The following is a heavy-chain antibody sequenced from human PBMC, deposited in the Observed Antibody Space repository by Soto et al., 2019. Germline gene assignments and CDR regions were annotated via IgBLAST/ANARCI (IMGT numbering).Heavy chain of an antibody. J-gene: IGHJ5*02. V-gene: IGHV4-59*01. Sequence: QVQLQESGPGLVKPSETLSLTCTVSGGSISSDYWSWIRQPPGKRLEWIGYIHYRGSTNYNPSLRSRVTISVDTSKHQFTLNLSSVTAADTAVYYCANEVGGWFDPWGQGTLVTVSS. CDR2: IHYRGST. CDR1: GGSISSDY. CDR3: ANEVGGWFDP.